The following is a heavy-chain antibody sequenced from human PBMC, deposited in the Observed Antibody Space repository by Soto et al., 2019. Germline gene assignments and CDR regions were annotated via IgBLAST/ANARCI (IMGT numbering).Heavy chain of an antibody. Sequence: QLQLQESGPGLVKPSETLSLTCAVSGASISRTGFHWGWVRQPPGQGLEWIGSIYEGETTFYNSSLQSRVTIPADTSKNHFSLKLSSVTAADTAVYYCATRGSGHTFDYWGQGTLVTVSS. CDR2: IYEGETT. D-gene: IGHD3-10*01. CDR1: GASISRTGFH. CDR3: ATRGSGHTFDY. V-gene: IGHV4-39*01. J-gene: IGHJ4*02.